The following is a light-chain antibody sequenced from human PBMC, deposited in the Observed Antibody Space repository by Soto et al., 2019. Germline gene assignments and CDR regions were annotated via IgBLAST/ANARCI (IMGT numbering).Light chain of an antibody. CDR3: QQYNTWYT. V-gene: IGKV3-15*01. Sequence: EIVMTQSPATLSVSPGERATLSCRASQSVRSNLAWYQQKPGQAPRLLIYGASTRATGIPSRFSGSGSRTEFPPTTISLQSEDFAVYYCQQYNTWYTFGQGTKLQI. CDR2: GAS. CDR1: QSVRSN. J-gene: IGKJ2*01.